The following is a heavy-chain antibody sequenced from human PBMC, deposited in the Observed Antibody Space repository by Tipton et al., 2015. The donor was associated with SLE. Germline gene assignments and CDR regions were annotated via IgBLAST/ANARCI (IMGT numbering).Heavy chain of an antibody. D-gene: IGHD2-8*01. CDR2: INHSGST. CDR1: GGSFSGYY. Sequence: LRLSCAVYGGSFSGYYWSWIRQPPGKGLEWIGEINHSGSTNYNPSLKSRVTISVDTSKNQFSLKLSSVTAADTAVYYCARDCTNGVWQSWFDPWGQGTQVTVSS. CDR3: ARDCTNGVWQSWFDP. V-gene: IGHV4-34*01. J-gene: IGHJ5*02.